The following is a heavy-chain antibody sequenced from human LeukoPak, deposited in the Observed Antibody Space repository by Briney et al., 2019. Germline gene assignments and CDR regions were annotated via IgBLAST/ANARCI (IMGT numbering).Heavy chain of an antibody. V-gene: IGHV3-64D*06. D-gene: IGHD6-13*01. CDR3: VGFSATAGLY. CDR2: ITSNGGSA. J-gene: IGHJ4*02. Sequence: GGSLRLSCSASGFTFSNYAMYWVRQAPGKGLEYVSAITSNGGSAYYADSVKGRFTISRDNSRNTLYLQMSSLRADDTAVYYCVGFSATAGLYWGQGTLVTVSS. CDR1: GFTFSNYA.